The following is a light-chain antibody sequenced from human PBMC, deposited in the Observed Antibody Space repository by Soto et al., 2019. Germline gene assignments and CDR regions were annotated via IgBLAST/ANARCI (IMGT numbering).Light chain of an antibody. CDR2: GAS. V-gene: IGKV3-15*01. Sequence: EIVMTQSPATLSVSPGERATLSCRASQSVSSNLAWYQQKPGQAPRLLIYGASTRATGTPARFSGSGSGTEFTLTISSLQSEDFAVYYCQQYNNWPPYTFGQGTKPEIK. J-gene: IGKJ2*01. CDR3: QQYNNWPPYT. CDR1: QSVSSN.